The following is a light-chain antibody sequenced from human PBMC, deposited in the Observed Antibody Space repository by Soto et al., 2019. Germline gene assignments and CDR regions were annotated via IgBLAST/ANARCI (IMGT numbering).Light chain of an antibody. J-gene: IGKJ4*01. V-gene: IGKV3-11*01. CDR3: QQRTTWPLT. CDR2: DVS. Sequence: EIVLTQSPATLSLSPGERATLSCRASQSISSHLAWYQQKPGQAPRLLMYDVSNRATGIPARFSGSGSGTDFTLTISSLEPEDFAVYYCQQRTTWPLTFGGGTMVEIK. CDR1: QSISSH.